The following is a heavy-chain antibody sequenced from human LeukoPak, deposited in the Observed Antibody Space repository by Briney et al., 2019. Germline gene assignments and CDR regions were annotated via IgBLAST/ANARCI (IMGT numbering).Heavy chain of an antibody. CDR3: ARATYDYVWGSYFDY. CDR2: ISSSSSYT. D-gene: IGHD3-16*01. V-gene: IGHV3-11*05. J-gene: IGHJ4*02. Sequence: GGSLRLSCAASGFTFSDYYMSWIRQAPGKGLEWVSYISSSSSYTNYADSVKGRFTISRDNAKNSLYLQMNSLRAEDTAVYYCARATYDYVWGSYFDYWGQGTLVTVSS. CDR1: GFTFSDYY.